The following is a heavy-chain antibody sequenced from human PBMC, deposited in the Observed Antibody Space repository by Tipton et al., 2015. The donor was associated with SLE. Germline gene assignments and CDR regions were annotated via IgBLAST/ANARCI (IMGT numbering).Heavy chain of an antibody. CDR3: LRSPNYYYGMDV. J-gene: IGHJ6*02. V-gene: IGHV3-33*08. CDR2: IWYDGSNK. Sequence: SLRLSCAASGFTFSSYGMHWVRQAPGKGLEWVAVIWYDGSNKYYADSVKGRFTISRDNSKNTLYLQMNSLRAEDTAVYYCLRSPNYYYGMDVWGQGTPVTVSS. CDR1: GFTFSSYG.